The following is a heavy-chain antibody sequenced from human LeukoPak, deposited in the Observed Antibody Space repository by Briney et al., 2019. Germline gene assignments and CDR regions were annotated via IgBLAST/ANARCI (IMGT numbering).Heavy chain of an antibody. V-gene: IGHV3-74*01. J-gene: IGHJ6*02. CDR3: TRDPLDYDVSTGLHHYYMDV. CDR2: ISGDGTNI. D-gene: IGHD3-9*01. Sequence: GGSLRLSCVASGFTFSSYYMQWVRQDPRKGLVWVSRISGDGTNINYADSVRGRFTISRDNAKNTVYLQMNTLRVEDTAVYYCTRDPLDYDVSTGLHHYYMDVWGQGTTVTVSS. CDR1: GFTFSSYY.